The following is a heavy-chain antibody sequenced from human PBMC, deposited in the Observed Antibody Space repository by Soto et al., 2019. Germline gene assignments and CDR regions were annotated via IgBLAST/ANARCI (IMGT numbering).Heavy chain of an antibody. Sequence: QVQLQESGPGLVKPSETLSLTCTVSGGSVSSGSYYRSWIRQPPGKGLEWIGYIYDSGSTNYNPSLKSRVTISVDTSKNQFSLKLSSVTAADTAVYYCARASGWYVWFDPWGQGTLVTVSS. V-gene: IGHV4-61*01. CDR2: IYDSGST. CDR3: ARASGWYVWFDP. D-gene: IGHD6-19*01. CDR1: GGSVSSGSYY. J-gene: IGHJ5*02.